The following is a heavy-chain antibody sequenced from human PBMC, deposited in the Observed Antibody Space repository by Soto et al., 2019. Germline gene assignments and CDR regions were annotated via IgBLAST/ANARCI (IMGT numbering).Heavy chain of an antibody. CDR3: ARDPYYYGSGTRFDP. D-gene: IGHD3-10*01. CDR2: IYYSGST. Sequence: PSVTLSLTCTVSGGSISSGGYYWSWIRQQPGKGLEWIGYIYYSGSTYYNPSLKSRVTISVDTSKNQFSLKLSSVTAADTAVYYCARDPYYYGSGTRFDPWGQGTLVTVSS. CDR1: GGSISSGGYY. V-gene: IGHV4-31*03. J-gene: IGHJ5*02.